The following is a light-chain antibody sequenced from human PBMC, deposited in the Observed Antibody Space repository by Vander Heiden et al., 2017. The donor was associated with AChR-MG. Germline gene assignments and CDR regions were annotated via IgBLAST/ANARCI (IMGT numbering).Light chain of an antibody. CDR3: QSYDNGLSGWV. J-gene: IGLJ3*02. V-gene: IGLV1-40*01. Sequence: QSVLTQPPSVSGAPGQRVTIACVRTNYNSGAGYGVQWYRHLPGAAPKVLIFRSVDRPSGVPDRFSGSKSGTSASLAITGLQAEDEAVYYCQSYDNGLSGWVFGGGTKVTVL. CDR2: RSV. CDR1: NYNSGAGYG.